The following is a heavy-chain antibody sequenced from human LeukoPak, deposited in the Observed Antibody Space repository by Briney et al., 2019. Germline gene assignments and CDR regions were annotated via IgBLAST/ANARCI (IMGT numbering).Heavy chain of an antibody. D-gene: IGHD5-18*01. V-gene: IGHV3-30*04. CDR3: ASRGYSYGLGYFDY. Sequence: GSLRLSCAASGFTFSSYAMHWVRQAPGKGLEWVAVISYDGSNKYYADSVKGRFTISRDNSKNTLYLQMNSLRAEDTAVYYCASRGYSYGLGYFDYWGQGTMVTVSS. CDR1: GFTFSSYA. CDR2: ISYDGSNK. J-gene: IGHJ4*03.